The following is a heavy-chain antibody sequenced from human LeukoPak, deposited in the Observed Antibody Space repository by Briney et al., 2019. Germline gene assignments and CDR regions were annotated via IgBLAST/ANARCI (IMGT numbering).Heavy chain of an antibody. V-gene: IGHV3-30*02. J-gene: IGHJ6*03. CDR1: GFTFSSYG. CDR3: AKDAEYYYYYMDV. CDR2: IRYDGSNK. Sequence: GGYLRLSCAASGFTFSSYGMHWVRQAPGKGLEWVAFIRYDGSNKYYADSVKGRFTISRDNSKNTLYLQMNSLRAEDTAVYYCAKDAEYYYYYMDVWGKGTTVTVSS.